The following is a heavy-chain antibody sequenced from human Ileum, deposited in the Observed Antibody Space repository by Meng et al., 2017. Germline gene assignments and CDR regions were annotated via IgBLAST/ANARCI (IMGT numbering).Heavy chain of an antibody. J-gene: IGHJ4*02. D-gene: IGHD4-23*01. Sequence: QVWLEESGPGWLRPSDTLSLSCAVSGDSIRNGNWWSWVRQPPGKGLEWIGEISHSGSTFYNPSLKSRVTMSVDKSKSQFSLMLTSVTAADTAVYYCARHGGYYQGFWGQGTLVTVSS. CDR2: ISHSGST. CDR1: GDSIRNGNW. V-gene: IGHV4-4*02. CDR3: ARHGGYYQGF.